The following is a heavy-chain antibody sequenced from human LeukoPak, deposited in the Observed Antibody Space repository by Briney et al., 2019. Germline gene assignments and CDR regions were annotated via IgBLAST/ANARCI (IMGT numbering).Heavy chain of an antibody. Sequence: GGSLRLSCAAFGFTFSSYAMSWVRQAPGKGLEWVSAISGSGGSTYYADPVKGRFTISRDNSKNTLYLQMNSLRAEDTAVYYCAKVRAMLDAFDIWGQGTMVTVSS. V-gene: IGHV3-23*01. CDR1: GFTFSSYA. CDR2: ISGSGGST. J-gene: IGHJ3*02. D-gene: IGHD3-16*01. CDR3: AKVRAMLDAFDI.